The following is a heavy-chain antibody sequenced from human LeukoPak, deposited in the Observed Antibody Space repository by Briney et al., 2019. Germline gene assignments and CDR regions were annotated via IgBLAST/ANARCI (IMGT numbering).Heavy chain of an antibody. D-gene: IGHD3-3*01. J-gene: IGHJ5*02. Sequence: SETLSLTCSVSGNSVSSDFWSWIRQSPGKGLEWIAFMYDRGSTYYNPSLKSRVTISIDTSKNQFSLQLRSVTAADTAVYYCARSVNWSAAWFDPWGQGTQVTVSS. CDR1: GNSVSSDF. V-gene: IGHV4-59*02. CDR3: ARSVNWSAAWFDP. CDR2: MYDRGST.